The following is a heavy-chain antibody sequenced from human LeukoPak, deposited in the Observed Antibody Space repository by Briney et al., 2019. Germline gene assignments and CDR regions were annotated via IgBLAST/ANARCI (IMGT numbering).Heavy chain of an antibody. J-gene: IGHJ4*02. CDR2: INPSGGRT. V-gene: IGHV1-46*01. D-gene: IGHD3-10*01. CDR1: GYSFTSYY. CDR3: ARANYSGSGSHYNPSFFDH. Sequence: ASVKVSCKASGYSFTSYYMHWVRQAPGQGLEWMGEINPSGGRTNYAQKFQGRVDMTRETSTSTVYMELSSLRSEDTAVYYCARANYSGSGSHYNPSFFDHWGQGTLVTVSS.